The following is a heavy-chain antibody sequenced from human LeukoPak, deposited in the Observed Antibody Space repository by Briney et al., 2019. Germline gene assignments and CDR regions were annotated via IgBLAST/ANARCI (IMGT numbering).Heavy chain of an antibody. CDR1: GFTSSSYS. J-gene: IGHJ3*02. CDR2: ISSSSSTI. V-gene: IGHV3-48*04. D-gene: IGHD3-3*01. Sequence: GGSLRLSCAASGFTSSSYSMNWVRQAPGKGLEWVSYISSSSSTIYYADSVKGRFTISRDNAKNSLYLQMNSLRAEDTAVYYCARGEWLDAFDIWGQGTMVTVSS. CDR3: ARGEWLDAFDI.